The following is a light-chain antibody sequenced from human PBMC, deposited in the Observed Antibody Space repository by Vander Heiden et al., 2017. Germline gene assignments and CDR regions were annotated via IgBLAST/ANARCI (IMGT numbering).Light chain of an antibody. CDR3: QKRGNWAWT. CDR1: QSVSGY. J-gene: IGKJ1*01. V-gene: IGKV3-11*01. CDR2: EAS. Sequence: ILSPHSPSTLSLSPADRATLSCRASQSVSGYLAWYQQKPGQAPRLLIKEASNGATGIPARFRGSGSGTDFTLTISSLEPEDFAGYYGQKRGNWAWTFGQGTKVEIK.